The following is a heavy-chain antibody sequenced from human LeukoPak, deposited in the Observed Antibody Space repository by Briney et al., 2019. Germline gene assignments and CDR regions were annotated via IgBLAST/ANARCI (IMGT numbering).Heavy chain of an antibody. J-gene: IGHJ4*02. Sequence: GGSLRLSCAASGFTFSSSSMNWVRQAPGKGLEWVSAISGSDGSTYYADSVKGRFTISRDNSKNTLHLQMNSLRAEDTAIYYCAKDLGREWGQGTLVTVSS. CDR1: GFTFSSSS. V-gene: IGHV3-23*01. D-gene: IGHD5-24*01. CDR2: ISGSDGST. CDR3: AKDLGRE.